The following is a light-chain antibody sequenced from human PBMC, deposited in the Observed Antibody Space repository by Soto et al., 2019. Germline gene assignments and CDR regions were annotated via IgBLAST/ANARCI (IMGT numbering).Light chain of an antibody. CDR2: DFS. Sequence: QSALTQPASVSWSPGQSITISFVGTSGENGEYNYVSWYQQQPSKVPKVINYDFSNRPSGVSYRFSGTKPGNTASLTVSGLQAEDEADYYCCSYTRSGTLIFGTGTKVTVL. J-gene: IGLJ1*01. CDR1: SGENGEYNY. V-gene: IGLV2-14*01. CDR3: CSYTRSGTLI.